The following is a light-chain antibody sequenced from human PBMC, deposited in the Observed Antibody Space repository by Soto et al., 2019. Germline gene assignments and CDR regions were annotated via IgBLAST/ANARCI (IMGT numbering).Light chain of an antibody. V-gene: IGKV3-15*01. Sequence: EKLMSQSPATLSVSPGDRVTLSCRASQSVDINLAWYQQKAGQAPRLLVYGASTKATDMPGRFSGRGSGTEFTLTITNLQSEDFAVYYCQQYRYWPRTFGQGTKVDIK. CDR3: QQYRYWPRT. CDR1: QSVDIN. CDR2: GAS. J-gene: IGKJ1*01.